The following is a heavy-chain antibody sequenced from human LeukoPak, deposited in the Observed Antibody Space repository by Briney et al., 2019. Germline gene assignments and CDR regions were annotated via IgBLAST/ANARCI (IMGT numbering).Heavy chain of an antibody. CDR1: GFTFSIYG. Sequence: GGSLRLSSAASGFTFSIYGMTWVRQAPGKGLEWVSAISGIGGHTYYAHSVAGRFTISGDHSKNTLYLQMNSLRAEDTAIYYCARGNMWDYRRYYYYMDVWGKGTTVTVSS. V-gene: IGHV3-23*01. D-gene: IGHD4-11*01. J-gene: IGHJ6*03. CDR3: ARGNMWDYRRYYYYMDV. CDR2: ISGIGGHT.